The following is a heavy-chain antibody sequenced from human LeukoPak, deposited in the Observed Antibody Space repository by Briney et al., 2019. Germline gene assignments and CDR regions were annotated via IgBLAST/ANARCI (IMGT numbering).Heavy chain of an antibody. CDR3: ARGPYTSGWFSFDY. CDR1: GGSISGYY. D-gene: IGHD6-19*01. V-gene: IGHV4-4*07. J-gene: IGHJ4*02. Sequence: SETLSLTCTVSGGSISGYYWSWIRQPAGRGLEWMGRIYNSENIDYNPSLKSRVTMSVDTSKNQFSLKLSSVTAADTAVYYCARGPYTSGWFSFDYWGQGTLVTVSS. CDR2: IYNSENI.